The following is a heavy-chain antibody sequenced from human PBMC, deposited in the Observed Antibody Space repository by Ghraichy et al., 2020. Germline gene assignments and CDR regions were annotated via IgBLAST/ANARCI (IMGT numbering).Heavy chain of an antibody. CDR1: GYTLTELS. D-gene: IGHD3-22*01. CDR3: ATESGLVRRYGMDV. Sequence: ASVKVSCKVSGYTLTELSMHWVRQAPGTGLEWMGGFDPEDGETIYAQKFQGRVTMTEDTSTDTAYMELSSLRSEDTAVYYCATESGLVRRYGMDVWGQGTTVTVSS. J-gene: IGHJ6*02. V-gene: IGHV1-24*01. CDR2: FDPEDGET.